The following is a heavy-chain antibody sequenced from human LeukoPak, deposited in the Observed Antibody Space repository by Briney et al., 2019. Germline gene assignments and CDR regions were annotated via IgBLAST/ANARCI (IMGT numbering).Heavy chain of an antibody. D-gene: IGHD6-13*01. CDR1: GFTFSSYA. Sequence: GGSLRLSCAASGFTFSSYAMSWVRQAPGKGLEWVSTISGSGGSTYYADSVKGRFTISRDNSKNTLYLRMNSLRAEDTAVYYCAKASSSWYYFDYWGQGTLVTVSS. CDR2: ISGSGGST. V-gene: IGHV3-23*01. CDR3: AKASSSWYYFDY. J-gene: IGHJ4*02.